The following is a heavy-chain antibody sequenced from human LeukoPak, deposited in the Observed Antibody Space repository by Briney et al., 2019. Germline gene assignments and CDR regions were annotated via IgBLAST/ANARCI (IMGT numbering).Heavy chain of an antibody. CDR2: IYYSGST. J-gene: IGHJ3*02. Sequence: PSETLSLTCTVSGGSISSSSYYWSWIRQPPGKGLEWIGYIYYSGSTNYNPSLKSRVTISVDTSKNQFSLKLSSVTAADTAVYYCARRPAVAAAGRDAFDIWGQGTMVTVSS. V-gene: IGHV4-61*05. CDR1: GGSISSSSYY. D-gene: IGHD6-13*01. CDR3: ARRPAVAAAGRDAFDI.